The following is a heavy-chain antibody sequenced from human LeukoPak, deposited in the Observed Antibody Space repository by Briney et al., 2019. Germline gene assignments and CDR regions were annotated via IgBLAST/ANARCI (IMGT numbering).Heavy chain of an antibody. CDR2: IYYSGST. CDR1: GGSISSSSYY. J-gene: IGHJ4*02. CDR3: ARQLRGWYVWDY. D-gene: IGHD6-19*01. V-gene: IGHV4-39*01. Sequence: SETLSLTCTVSGGSISSSSYYWGWIRQPPGKGLEWIGSIYYSGSTYYNPSLKSRVTISVDTSKNQFSLKLSSVTAADTAVYYCARQLRGWYVWDYWGQGTLVTVSS.